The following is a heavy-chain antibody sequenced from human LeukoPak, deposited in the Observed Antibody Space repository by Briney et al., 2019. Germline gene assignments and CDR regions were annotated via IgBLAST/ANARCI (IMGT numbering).Heavy chain of an antibody. Sequence: GGSLRLSCAASGFTFTTYWLGWVRQPPGKGLEWVANIKQDGTEKYYVDSVKGRFTISRENPKNTLYMQMNSLKAEDTAVYNCAKGDVYGSGRDYYYYMYVWGKGTTVTISS. V-gene: IGHV3-7*03. J-gene: IGHJ6*03. CDR2: IKQDGTEK. D-gene: IGHD3-10*01. CDR1: GFTFTTYW. CDR3: AKGDVYGSGRDYYYYMYV.